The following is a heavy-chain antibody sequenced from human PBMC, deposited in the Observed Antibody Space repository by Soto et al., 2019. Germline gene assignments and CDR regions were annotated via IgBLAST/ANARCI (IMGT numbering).Heavy chain of an antibody. CDR2: ISAYNGNT. CDR3: ARGGLTLRYFAWLPGTGMDV. J-gene: IGHJ6*02. Sequence: ASVKVSCKASGYTFTSYGISWVRQAPEQGLEWMGWISAYNGNTNYAQKLQGRVTMTTDTSTSTAYMELSRLRSDDTAVDYCARGGLTLRYFAWLPGTGMDVWGQGTTVTVSS. V-gene: IGHV1-18*01. D-gene: IGHD3-9*01. CDR1: GYTFTSYG.